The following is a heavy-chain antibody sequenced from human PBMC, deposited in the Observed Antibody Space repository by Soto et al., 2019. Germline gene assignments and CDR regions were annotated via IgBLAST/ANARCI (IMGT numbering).Heavy chain of an antibody. CDR2: IFPGDSDT. V-gene: IGHV5-51*01. D-gene: IGHD6-6*01. Sequence: GESLKISCKGSGYMFANDWIAWVRQMPGKGLEWMGIIFPGDSDTRYSPSFQGQVTISADKSINTAYLQWSSLKASDTAIYYCARRVSAHPFFDYWGQGTPVTVSS. J-gene: IGHJ4*02. CDR3: ARRVSAHPFFDY. CDR1: GYMFANDW.